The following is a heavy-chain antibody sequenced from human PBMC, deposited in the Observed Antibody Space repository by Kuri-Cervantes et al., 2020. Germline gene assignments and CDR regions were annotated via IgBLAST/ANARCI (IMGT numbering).Heavy chain of an antibody. J-gene: IGHJ4*02. CDR1: GYTFTYRY. Sequence: ASVKVSCKASGYTFTYRYLHWVRQAPGQGLEWMGWINPDSGGTNYAQKFQGRVTMTRDTSISTAYMELSRLRSDDTAVYYCARVPEWLSGYPYYFDYWGQGTLVTVSS. V-gene: IGHV1-2*02. CDR3: ARVPEWLSGYPYYFDY. D-gene: IGHD3-22*01. CDR2: INPDSGGT.